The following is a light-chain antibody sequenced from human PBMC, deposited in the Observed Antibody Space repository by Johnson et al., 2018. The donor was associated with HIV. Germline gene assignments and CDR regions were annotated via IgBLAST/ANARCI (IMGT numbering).Light chain of an antibody. Sequence: QSVLTQPPSVSAAPGQKVTISCSGSSSNIGNSYVSWYQQLPGTAPKLLIYDNNKRPSEIPDRFSGSKSGTSATLGITGLQTGDETDYYCGSWDSSLSAFVFGTGTKVTV. CDR3: GSWDSSLSAFV. CDR2: DNN. CDR1: SSNIGNSY. V-gene: IGLV1-51*01. J-gene: IGLJ1*01.